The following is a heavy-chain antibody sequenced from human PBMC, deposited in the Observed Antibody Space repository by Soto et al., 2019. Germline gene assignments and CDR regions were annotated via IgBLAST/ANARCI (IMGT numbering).Heavy chain of an antibody. CDR1: GGSFIGYY. CDR2: INHSGST. D-gene: IGHD2-2*01. Sequence: SETLSLTCAVYGGSFIGYYWSWIRQPPGKGLEWIGEINHSGSTNYNPSLKSRVTISGDTSKNQFSLKLNSVTAADTAVYYCAMKYCSRTSCYRNDYWGQGTLVTVS. V-gene: IGHV4-34*01. J-gene: IGHJ4*02. CDR3: AMKYCSRTSCYRNDY.